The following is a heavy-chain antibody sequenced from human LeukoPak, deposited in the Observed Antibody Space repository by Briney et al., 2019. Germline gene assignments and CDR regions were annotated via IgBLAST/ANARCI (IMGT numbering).Heavy chain of an antibody. D-gene: IGHD3-22*01. Sequence: GGSLRLSCAASGFTFSDYYMSWIRQAPGKGLEWVSYISSSGSTIYYADSVKGRFTISRDNAKNSLYLQMNSLRAEDTAVYYCARDLRRPWYYYDSIGAFDIWGQGTMVTVSS. CDR3: ARDLRRPWYYYDSIGAFDI. V-gene: IGHV3-11*04. CDR1: GFTFSDYY. J-gene: IGHJ3*02. CDR2: ISSSGSTI.